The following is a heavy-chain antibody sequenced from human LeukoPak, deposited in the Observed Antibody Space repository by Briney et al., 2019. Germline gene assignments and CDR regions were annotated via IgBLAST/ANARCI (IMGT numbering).Heavy chain of an antibody. CDR3: AREGDYGDYPFDY. CDR2: ISSSSSTI. V-gene: IGHV3-48*01. D-gene: IGHD4-17*01. CDR1: EFIFSSYS. Sequence: GGSLRLSCAASEFIFSSYSMNWVRQTPGKGLEWVSYISSSSSTIYYADSVKGRFTISRDNAKNSLYLQMNSLRAEDTAVYYCAREGDYGDYPFDYWGQGTLVTVSS. J-gene: IGHJ4*02.